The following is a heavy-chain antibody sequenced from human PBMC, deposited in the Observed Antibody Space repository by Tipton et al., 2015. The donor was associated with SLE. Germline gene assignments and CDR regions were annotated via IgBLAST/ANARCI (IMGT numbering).Heavy chain of an antibody. Sequence: LRLSCSVSGYSINSGYYWGWIRQPPGKGLEWIGSIYHSGSTYYNPSLKSRVTISVDTSKNQFSLKLSSVTAADTAVYYCARSRYGTFDYWGQGTLVTVSA. D-gene: IGHD5-18*01. V-gene: IGHV4-38-2*01. CDR2: IYHSGST. CDR3: ARSRYGTFDY. J-gene: IGHJ4*02. CDR1: GYSINSGYY.